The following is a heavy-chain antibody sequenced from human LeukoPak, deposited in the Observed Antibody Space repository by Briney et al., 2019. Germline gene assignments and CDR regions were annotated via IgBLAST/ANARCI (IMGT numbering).Heavy chain of an antibody. CDR1: GFTFSSYA. Sequence: GGSLRLSCAASGFTFSSYALHWFRQAPGKGPEWVAVISYDGRSKYYVESMKGRFTISRDNSKNTLSLQMDSLRGEDTAVYYCVREGATYYDILTGYYHLDYWGQGTLVTVSS. J-gene: IGHJ4*02. CDR3: VREGATYYDILTGYYHLDY. V-gene: IGHV3-30*01. D-gene: IGHD3-9*01. CDR2: ISYDGRSK.